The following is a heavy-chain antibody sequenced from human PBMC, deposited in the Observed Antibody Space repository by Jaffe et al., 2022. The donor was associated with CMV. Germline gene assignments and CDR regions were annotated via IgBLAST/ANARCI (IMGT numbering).Heavy chain of an antibody. V-gene: IGHV4-34*01. CDR1: NGSFSGYF. D-gene: IGHD3-10*01. J-gene: IGHJ6*03. CDR2: INESGST. CDR3: ARKHYYGSGAYYGYYYMDV. Sequence: QVQLQQWGAGLLKPSETLSLTCAVYNGSFSGYFWTWIRQPPGKGLEWIGEINESGSTKYNPSNPSLKSRVSMSLDKSKSQFSLKLSSVTAADTAIYYCARKHYYGSGAYYGYYYMDVWDKGTTVTVSS.